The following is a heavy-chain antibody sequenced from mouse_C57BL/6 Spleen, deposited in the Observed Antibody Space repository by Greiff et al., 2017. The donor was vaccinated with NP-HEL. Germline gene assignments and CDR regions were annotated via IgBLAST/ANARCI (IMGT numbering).Heavy chain of an antibody. CDR1: GYSITSGYY. J-gene: IGHJ1*03. CDR2: ISYDGSN. Sequence: EVKLVESGPGLVKPSQSLSLTCSVTGYSITSGYYWNWIRQFPGNKLEWMGYISYDGSNNYNPSLKNRISITRDTSKNQFFLKLNSVTTEDTATYYCARHDYDPLNFDVWGTGTTVTVSS. D-gene: IGHD2-4*01. CDR3: ARHDYDPLNFDV. V-gene: IGHV3-6*01.